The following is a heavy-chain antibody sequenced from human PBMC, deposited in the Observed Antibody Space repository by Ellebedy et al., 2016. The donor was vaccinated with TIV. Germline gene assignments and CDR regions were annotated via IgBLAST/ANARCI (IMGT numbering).Heavy chain of an antibody. CDR2: IYSGGST. D-gene: IGHD3-10*01. Sequence: PGGSLRLSCAASGFTVSSNYMSWVRQAPGKGLEWVSVIYSGGSTYYADSVKGRFTISRDNSKNTLYLQMNSLRAEDTAVYYCARAKYGSGSYESNWFDPWGQGTLVTVSS. V-gene: IGHV3-53*01. CDR3: ARAKYGSGSYESNWFDP. J-gene: IGHJ5*02. CDR1: GFTVSSNY.